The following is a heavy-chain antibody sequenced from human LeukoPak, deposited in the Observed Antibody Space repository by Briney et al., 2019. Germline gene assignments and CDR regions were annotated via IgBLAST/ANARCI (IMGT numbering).Heavy chain of an antibody. CDR1: GFTFDDYD. D-gene: IGHD3-22*01. V-gene: IGHV3-9*03. J-gene: IGHJ4*02. CDR2: ISWNSGSI. Sequence: SRSLRLSCAASGFTFDDYDMHWVRQAPGKGLEWVTGISWNSGSIGYADSVKGRFTISRDNAKNSLYLQMNSLRAEDMALYYCAKDYYYDSSGPFDYWGQGTLVTVSS. CDR3: AKDYYYDSSGPFDY.